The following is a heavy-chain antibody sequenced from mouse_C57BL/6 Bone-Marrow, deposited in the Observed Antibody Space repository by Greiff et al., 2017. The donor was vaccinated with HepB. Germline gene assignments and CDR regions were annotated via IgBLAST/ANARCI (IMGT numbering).Heavy chain of an antibody. J-gene: IGHJ4*01. CDR1: GYTFTSYW. Sequence: QVQLQQPGAELVRPGTSVKLSCKVSGYTFTSYWIHWVKQRPGQGLEWIGVIDPSDSYTNYNQKFKGKATLTVDTSSSTAYMQLSSLTSEDSAVDYCARPLYYAMDYWGQGTSVTVSS. CDR3: ARPLYYAMDY. V-gene: IGHV1-59*01. CDR2: IDPSDSYT.